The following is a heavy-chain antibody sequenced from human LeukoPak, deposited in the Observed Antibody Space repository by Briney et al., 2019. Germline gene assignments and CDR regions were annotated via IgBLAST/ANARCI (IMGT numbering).Heavy chain of an antibody. CDR1: GFTVSSNY. CDR3: ARAMTKRWLQPDAFDI. V-gene: IGHV3-53*01. Sequence: GGSLRLSCAASGFTVSSNYMSWVRQAPGKGLEWVSVIYSGGSTYYADSVKGRFTISRDNSKNTLYLQMNSLRAEDTAVYYCARAMTKRWLQPDAFDIWGQGTMVTVSS. CDR2: IYSGGST. J-gene: IGHJ3*02. D-gene: IGHD5-24*01.